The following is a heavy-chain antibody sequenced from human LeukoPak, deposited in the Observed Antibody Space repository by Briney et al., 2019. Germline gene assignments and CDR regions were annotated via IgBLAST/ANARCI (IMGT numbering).Heavy chain of an antibody. D-gene: IGHD5-12*01. CDR3: ARDLWGPSGYDPALYYCYYMDV. CDR1: VGSIRTYY. CDR2: IHSSGST. V-gene: IGHV4-4*08. J-gene: IGHJ6*03. Sequence: SETLSLTCTVSVGSIRTYYWSWLRQSPGGGLEWIANIHSSGSTYYNRSLKGRVTISVDTPKNQFSLKLRTVTAADTAVYYCARDLWGPSGYDPALYYCYYMDVWGKGTTVTVSS.